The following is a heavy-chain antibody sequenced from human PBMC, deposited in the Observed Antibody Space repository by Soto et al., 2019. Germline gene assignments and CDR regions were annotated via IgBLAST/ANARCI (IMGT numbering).Heavy chain of an antibody. Sequence: GESLKISCRGSGYSFTNYWIGWVRQMPGKGLEWMGIIYPGDSDTRYSPSFQGHVTISAGKSINTAYLQWNSLKASDIAMFYCARLSGSWTPDYWGQGTLVTVSS. CDR1: GYSFTNYW. J-gene: IGHJ4*02. D-gene: IGHD6-13*01. CDR3: ARLSGSWTPDY. V-gene: IGHV5-51*01. CDR2: IYPGDSDT.